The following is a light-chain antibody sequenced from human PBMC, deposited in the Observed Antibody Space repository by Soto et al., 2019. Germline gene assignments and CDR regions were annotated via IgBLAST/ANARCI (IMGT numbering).Light chain of an antibody. V-gene: IGKV1-27*01. CDR1: QGISNY. Sequence: DIQMTQSPSSLSASVGDRVTITCRASQGISNYLAWYQQKPGKVPKLLIYAASTLELGVPSRFSGSESGTDFTLTISSLQPEDVATYYCQKYNSALPGFGQGTRLEIK. J-gene: IGKJ5*01. CDR3: QKYNSALPG. CDR2: AAS.